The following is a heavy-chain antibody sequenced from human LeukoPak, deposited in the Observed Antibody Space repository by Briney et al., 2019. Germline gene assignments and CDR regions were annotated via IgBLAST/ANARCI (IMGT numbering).Heavy chain of an antibody. J-gene: IGHJ5*02. CDR2: ISAYNGNT. D-gene: IGHD6-19*01. V-gene: IGHV1-18*01. CDR3: AGDHLIAVAPTKIDP. CDR1: GYTFTSYG. Sequence: ASVKVSCKASGYTFTSYGISWVRQAPGQGLEWMGWISAYNGNTNYAQKLQGRVTMTTDTSTSTAYMELRSLRSDDTAVYYCAGDHLIAVAPTKIDPWGQGTLVTVSS.